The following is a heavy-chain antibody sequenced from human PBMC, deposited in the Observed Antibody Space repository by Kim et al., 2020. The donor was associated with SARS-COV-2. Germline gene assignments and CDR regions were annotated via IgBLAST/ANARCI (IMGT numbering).Heavy chain of an antibody. J-gene: IGHJ4*02. D-gene: IGHD6-13*01. CDR3: ARGALAANIFDY. V-gene: IGHV3-33*01. Sequence: YYADSVKGRFTISRDNSKNTLYLQMNSLRAEDTAVYYCARGALAANIFDYWGQGTLVTVSS.